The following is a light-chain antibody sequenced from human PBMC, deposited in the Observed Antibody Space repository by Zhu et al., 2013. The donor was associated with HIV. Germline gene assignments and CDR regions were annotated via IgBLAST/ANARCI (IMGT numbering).Light chain of an antibody. CDR2: GAS. J-gene: IGKJ3*01. CDR1: QSVSSSY. Sequence: EIVLTQSPGTLSLSPGERATLSCRASQSVSSSYLAWYQQKPGQAPRLLIYGASSRATGIPDRFSGSGSGTDFTLTISRLEPEDFAVYYCHQYNNWPRTFGLGPKWIS. CDR3: HQYNNWPRT. V-gene: IGKV3-20*01.